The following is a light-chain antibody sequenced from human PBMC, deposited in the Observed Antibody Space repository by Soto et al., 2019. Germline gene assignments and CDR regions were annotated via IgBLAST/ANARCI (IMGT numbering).Light chain of an antibody. V-gene: IGLV2-11*01. CDR2: DVS. J-gene: IGLJ1*01. CDR1: SNDIGRYDY. CDR3: SSYTNINTRACV. Sequence: QSALTQPRSVSASPGQSVTISCTGTSNDIGRYDYVSWYQHHPGKAPKLVIFDVSKRPSGVPDRFSGSKSGNTASLTISGLQAEDEAEYYCSSYTNINTRACVFGTGTKVTVL.